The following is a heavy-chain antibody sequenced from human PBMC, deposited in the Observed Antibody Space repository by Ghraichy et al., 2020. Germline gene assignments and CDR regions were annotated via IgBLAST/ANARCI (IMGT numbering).Heavy chain of an antibody. CDR2: IYYSGST. CDR3: ARDPYYYDSSGYSGLDI. D-gene: IGHD3-22*01. Sequence: SETLSLTCTVSGGSISSYYWSWIRQPPGKGLEWIGYIYYSGSTNYNPSLKSRVTISVDTSKNQFSLKLSSVTAADTAVYYCARDPYYYDSSGYSGLDIWGQGTMVTVSS. V-gene: IGHV4-59*01. CDR1: GGSISSYY. J-gene: IGHJ3*02.